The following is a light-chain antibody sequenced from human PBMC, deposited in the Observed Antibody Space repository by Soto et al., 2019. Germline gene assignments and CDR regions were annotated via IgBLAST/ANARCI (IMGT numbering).Light chain of an antibody. CDR2: GAS. J-gene: IGKJ2*01. Sequence: EIVLTQSPGTLSLSPGERATLSCRASQSVSSNYLVWYQQRPGQALRLLLYGASSRATGIPDRFSGSGSGNDFALTISRLEPEEFAVYYCQQYSASPSTFGQGTKLEIK. V-gene: IGKV3-20*01. CDR1: QSVSSNY. CDR3: QQYSASPST.